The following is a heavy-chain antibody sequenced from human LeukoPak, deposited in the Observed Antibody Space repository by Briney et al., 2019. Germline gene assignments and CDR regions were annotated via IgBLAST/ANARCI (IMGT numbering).Heavy chain of an antibody. Sequence: QSGGSLRLSCAASGFTFSSYAMHWVRQAPGKGLEWVAVISYDGSNKYYADSVKGRFTISRDNSKDTLSLQMNSLRAEDTAVYYCAKGKWGLTINNFDVWGQGTMVTVSS. J-gene: IGHJ3*01. CDR3: AKGKWGLTINNFDV. CDR2: ISYDGSNK. D-gene: IGHD3-9*01. CDR1: GFTFSSYA. V-gene: IGHV3-30*04.